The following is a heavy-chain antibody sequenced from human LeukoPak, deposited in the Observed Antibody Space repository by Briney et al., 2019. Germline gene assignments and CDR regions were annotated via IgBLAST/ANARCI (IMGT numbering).Heavy chain of an antibody. Sequence: PSETLSLTCTVSGGSISSYYWSWIRQPAGKGLEWIGRIYTSGSTNYNPSLKSRVTMSVDTSKNQFSLKLSSVTAADTPVYYCPRDSITMVRGPNGFNPGGQETLVTVSS. V-gene: IGHV4-4*07. CDR3: PRDSITMVRGPNGFNP. CDR1: GGSISSYY. CDR2: IYTSGST. J-gene: IGHJ5*02. D-gene: IGHD3-10*01.